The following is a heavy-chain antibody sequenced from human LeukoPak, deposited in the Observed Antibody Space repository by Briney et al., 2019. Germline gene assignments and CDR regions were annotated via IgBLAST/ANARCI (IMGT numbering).Heavy chain of an antibody. CDR2: IIPIFGTA. D-gene: IGHD3-9*01. V-gene: IGHV1-69*06. Sequence: SVNVSCKASGGTFSSYAISWVRQAAGQGLEWMGGIIPIFGTANYAQKCQGRVTITADKSASTAYMELSSLRSEDTAVYYCARDGGQIRYFDWLLIPRDYYYYGMDVWGKGTTVTVSS. CDR1: GGTFSSYA. J-gene: IGHJ6*04. CDR3: ARDGGQIRYFDWLLIPRDYYYYGMDV.